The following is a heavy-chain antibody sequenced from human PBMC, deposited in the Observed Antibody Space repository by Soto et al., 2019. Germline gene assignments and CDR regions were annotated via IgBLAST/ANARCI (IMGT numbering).Heavy chain of an antibody. Sequence: PGGSLRLSCAASGFTFSSYGMHWVRQAPGKGLEWVAVIWYDGSNKYYADSVKGRFTISRDNSKNTLYLQMNSLRAEDTAVYYCARDYDSTYNLVVPLLLPNNNWFDPWGQGTLVTVSS. V-gene: IGHV3-33*01. CDR1: GFTFSSYG. J-gene: IGHJ5*02. CDR3: ARDYDSTYNLVVPLLLPNNNWFDP. CDR2: IWYDGSNK. D-gene: IGHD2-2*01.